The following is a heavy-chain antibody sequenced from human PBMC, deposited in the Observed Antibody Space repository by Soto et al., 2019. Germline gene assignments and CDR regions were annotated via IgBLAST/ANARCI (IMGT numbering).Heavy chain of an antibody. J-gene: IGHJ6*02. CDR1: GYTFTSYG. CDR3: ARGHVLRFLEWLPHYYYGMDV. Sequence: ASVKVSCKASGYTFTSYGISWVRQAPGQGLEWMGWISAYNGNTNYAQKLQGRVTMTTDTSTSTAYMELRSLRSDDTAVYYCARGHVLRFLEWLPHYYYGMDVWGQGTTVTSP. D-gene: IGHD3-3*01. CDR2: ISAYNGNT. V-gene: IGHV1-18*01.